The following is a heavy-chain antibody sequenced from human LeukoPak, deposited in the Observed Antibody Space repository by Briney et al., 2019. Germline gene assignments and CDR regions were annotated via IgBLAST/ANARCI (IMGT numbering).Heavy chain of an antibody. CDR1: GGSISSGGYS. CDR3: ARANSGYDYVAFDY. D-gene: IGHD5-12*01. Sequence: SETLSLTCAVSGGSISSGGYSWSWIRQPSGKGLEWIGYIYHSGSTYYNPSLKSRVTISVDRSKNQFSLKLSSVTAADTAVYYCARANSGYDYVAFDYWGQGTLVTVSS. CDR2: IYHSGST. J-gene: IGHJ4*02. V-gene: IGHV4-30-2*01.